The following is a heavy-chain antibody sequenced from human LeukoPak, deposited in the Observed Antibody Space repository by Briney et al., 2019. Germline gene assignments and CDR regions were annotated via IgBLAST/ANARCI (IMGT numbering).Heavy chain of an antibody. CDR3: ATTRGEQGYDY. CDR2: IYNGGSK. V-gene: IGHV3-66*01. D-gene: IGHD1/OR15-1a*01. CDR1: GFTVSPKY. J-gene: IGHJ4*02. Sequence: GGSLRLSCAASGFTVSPKYISWLRQAPGKGLEWVSVIYNGGSKFYADSVKARFTISRDNSKNTLYLQMNSLKAEDTAVYYCATTRGEQGYDYWGQGTLVTVSS.